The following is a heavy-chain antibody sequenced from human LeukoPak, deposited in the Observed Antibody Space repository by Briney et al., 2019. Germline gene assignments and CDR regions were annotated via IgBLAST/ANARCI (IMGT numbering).Heavy chain of an antibody. CDR1: GFTFSSYG. V-gene: IGHV3-30*18. D-gene: IGHD2-21*02. Sequence: PGGSLRPSCAASGFTFSSYGMHWVRQAPGKGLEWGAVISYDGSNKYYADSVKGRFTISRDNSKNTLYLQMNSLRAEDTAVYYCAKEHCGGDCYYYYGMDVWGQGTTVTVSS. J-gene: IGHJ6*02. CDR2: ISYDGSNK. CDR3: AKEHCGGDCYYYYGMDV.